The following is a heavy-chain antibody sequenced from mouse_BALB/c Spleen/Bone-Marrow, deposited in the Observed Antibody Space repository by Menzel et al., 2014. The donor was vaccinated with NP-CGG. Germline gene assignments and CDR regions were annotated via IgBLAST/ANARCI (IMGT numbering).Heavy chain of an antibody. CDR2: ISSGSYT. V-gene: IGHV5-9-3*01. CDR3: ASSYYDYDGYAMDY. D-gene: IGHD2-4*01. CDR1: GFTFSSYA. J-gene: IGHJ4*01. Sequence: DVHLVESGGGLVKPGGSLKLSCAASGFTFSSYAMSWVRQTPEKRLEWVATISSGSYTYYPDSVKGRFTISRDNAKNTLYLQMGSLRSEDTAMYYCASSYYDYDGYAMDYWGQGTSVTVSS.